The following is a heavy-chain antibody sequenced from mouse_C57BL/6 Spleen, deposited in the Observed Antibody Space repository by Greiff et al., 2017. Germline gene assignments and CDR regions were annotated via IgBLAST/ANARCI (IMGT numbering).Heavy chain of an antibody. D-gene: IGHD2-4*01. J-gene: IGHJ4*01. CDR2: IWTGGGT. CDR3: ARNYYDYDGGRGAMDY. CDR1: GFSLTSYA. Sequence: QVQLQQSGPGLVAPSQSLSITCTVSGFSLTSYAISWVRQPPGKGLEWLGVIWTGGGTNYNSALKSRLSISKDNSKSQVFLKMNSLQTDDTARYYCARNYYDYDGGRGAMDYWGQGTSVTVSS. V-gene: IGHV2-9-1*01.